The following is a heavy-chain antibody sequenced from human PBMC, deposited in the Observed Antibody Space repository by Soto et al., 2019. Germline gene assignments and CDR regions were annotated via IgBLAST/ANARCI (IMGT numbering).Heavy chain of an antibody. J-gene: IGHJ5*02. CDR2: INSDGSST. D-gene: IGHD3-22*01. V-gene: IGHV3-74*01. Sequence: EVQLVESGGGLVQPGGSLRLSCAASGFTFSSYWMHWVRHAPGKGLVWVSRINSDGSSTSYADSVQGRFTISRDNAKNTLYLQMNSLRAEDTAVYYCARDQTVVTNWFDPWGQGTLVTVSS. CDR1: GFTFSSYW. CDR3: ARDQTVVTNWFDP.